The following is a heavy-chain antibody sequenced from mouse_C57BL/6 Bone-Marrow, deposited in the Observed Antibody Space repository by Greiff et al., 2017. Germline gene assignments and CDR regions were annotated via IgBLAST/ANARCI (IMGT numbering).Heavy chain of an antibody. CDR2: IHPADSDT. Sequence: VQLQQPGAELVKPGASVKVSCKASGYTFPSYWMNWVKPRPGQGLEWIGRIHPADSDTNYNQKFKGKATLTADKSSSTAYMQLSSLTSEDSAVYYCAIQEGSAYWCQGTLVTVSA. CDR3: AIQEGSAY. J-gene: IGHJ3*01. CDR1: GYTFPSYW. D-gene: IGHD3-2*02. V-gene: IGHV1-74*01.